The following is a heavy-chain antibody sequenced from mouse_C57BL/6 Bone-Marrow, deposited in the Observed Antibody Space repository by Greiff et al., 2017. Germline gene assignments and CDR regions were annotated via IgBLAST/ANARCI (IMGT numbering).Heavy chain of an antibody. CDR1: GYAFSSSW. CDR3: ARGGYGAWIAY. CDR2: IYPGDGDT. V-gene: IGHV1-82*01. D-gene: IGHD2-2*01. J-gene: IGHJ3*01. Sequence: QVQLQQSGPELVKPGASVKISCKASGYAFSSSWMNWVKQRPGKGLEWIGRIYPGDGDTNYNGKFKGKATLTADKSPSTAYMQLSSLTSEDSAVXFCARGGYGAWIAYWGQGTLVTVSA.